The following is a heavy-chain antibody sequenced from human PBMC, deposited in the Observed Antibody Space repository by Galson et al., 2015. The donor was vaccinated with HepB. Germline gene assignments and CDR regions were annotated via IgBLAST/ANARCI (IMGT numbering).Heavy chain of an antibody. CDR1: GYTFTSYY. V-gene: IGHV1-46*03. CDR2: INPSGGST. D-gene: IGHD2-21*02. Sequence: SCKASGYTFTSYYMHWVRQAPGQGLEWMGIINPSGGSTSYPQKFQGRVTMTRDTSTSTVYMELSSLRSEDTAVYYCARGSPIVVVTQNLDYWGQGTLVTVSS. J-gene: IGHJ4*02. CDR3: ARGSPIVVVTQNLDY.